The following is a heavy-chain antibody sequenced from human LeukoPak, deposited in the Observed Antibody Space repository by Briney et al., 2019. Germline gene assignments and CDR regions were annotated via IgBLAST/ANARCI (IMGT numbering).Heavy chain of an antibody. CDR2: IYSGGST. J-gene: IGHJ4*02. CDR3: ARDGAYGSGSYLDY. Sequence: GGSLRLSCAASRFTVSTNYMSWVRQAPGKGLEWVSVIYSGGSTYYADSVKGRFTISRDNSKNTLYLQMNSLRAEDTAVYYCARDGAYGSGSYLDYWGQGTLVTVSS. D-gene: IGHD3-10*01. V-gene: IGHV3-66*01. CDR1: RFTVSTNY.